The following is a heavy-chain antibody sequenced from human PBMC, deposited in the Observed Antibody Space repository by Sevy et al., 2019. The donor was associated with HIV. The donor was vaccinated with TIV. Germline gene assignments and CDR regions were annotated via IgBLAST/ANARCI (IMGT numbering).Heavy chain of an antibody. CDR1: GFTFSDYQ. D-gene: IGHD3-10*01. CDR3: APGSLS. CDR2: ISTSGDTI. V-gene: IGHV3-48*03. J-gene: IGHJ5*02. Sequence: GSLRLSCAASGFTFSDYQMNWVRQAPGKGLEWVSYISTSGDTIYYAVSVEGRFTISRDNAKNSLYLQMSSLRVEDTAIYYCAPGSLSWGQGTLVTVSS.